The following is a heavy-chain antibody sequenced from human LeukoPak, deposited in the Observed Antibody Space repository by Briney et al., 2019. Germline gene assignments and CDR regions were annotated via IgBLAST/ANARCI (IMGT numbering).Heavy chain of an antibody. CDR2: ICGRGGST. CDR3: AKGVSDYGDYSILNWFDP. J-gene: IGHJ5*02. V-gene: IGHV3-23*01. D-gene: IGHD4-17*01. Sequence: PGGSLRLSCAASGFTFSCYAMSWVRQAPGKGLEWVSAICGRGGSTYYADSVKGLFSISRDNSKNTLYLQMNSLRAEDTAVYYCAKGVSDYGDYSILNWFDPWGQGTLVTVSS. CDR1: GFTFSCYA.